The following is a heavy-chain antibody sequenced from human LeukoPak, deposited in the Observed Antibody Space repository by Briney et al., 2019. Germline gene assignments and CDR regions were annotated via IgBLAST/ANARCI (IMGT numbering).Heavy chain of an antibody. D-gene: IGHD2-15*01. Sequence: GGSLRLSRAASGFTFSSYSMNWVRQAPGKGLEWVSSISSSSSYIYYADSVKGRFTISRDNAKNSLYLQMNSLRAEDTAVYYCARWRGVANYFDYWGQGTLVTVSS. CDR1: GFTFSSYS. J-gene: IGHJ4*02. CDR2: ISSSSSYI. V-gene: IGHV3-21*01. CDR3: ARWRGVANYFDY.